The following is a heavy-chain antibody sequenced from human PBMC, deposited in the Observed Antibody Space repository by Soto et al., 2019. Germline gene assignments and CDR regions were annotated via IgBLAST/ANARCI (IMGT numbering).Heavy chain of an antibody. CDR3: ARVASSWYRVFDY. J-gene: IGHJ4*02. CDR2: IYYSGST. CDR1: GGSISSYY. D-gene: IGHD6-13*01. Sequence: PSETLSLTCTVSGGSISSYYWSWIRQPPGKGLEWIGYIYYSGSTNYNPSLKSRVTISVDTSKNQFSLKLSSVTAADTAVYYCARVASSWYRVFDYWGQGTLVTVSS. V-gene: IGHV4-59*01.